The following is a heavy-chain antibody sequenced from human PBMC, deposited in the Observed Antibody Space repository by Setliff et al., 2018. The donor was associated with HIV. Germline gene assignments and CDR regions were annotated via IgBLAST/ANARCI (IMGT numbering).Heavy chain of an antibody. J-gene: IGHJ4*02. V-gene: IGHV4-39*01. CDR3: ARSPRIGVAGEFEY. Sequence: PSETLSLTCTVSGGSISSTSYYWGWIRQPPGTGLEWIGSISSSGNTYYNPSLKSRVTTSVDTSKNQFSLKVNSVTAADTAVYYCARSPRIGVAGEFEYWGQGTLVTVSS. CDR2: ISSSGNT. D-gene: IGHD6-19*01. CDR1: GGSISSTSYY.